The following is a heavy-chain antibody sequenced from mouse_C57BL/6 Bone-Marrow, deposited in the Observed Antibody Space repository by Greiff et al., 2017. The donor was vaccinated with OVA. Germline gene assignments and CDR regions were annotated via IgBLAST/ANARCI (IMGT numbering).Heavy chain of an antibody. Sequence: VQLQQSGAELVRPGASVKLSCTASGFNIKDDYMHWVKQRPEQGLEWIGWIDPENGDTEYASKFQGKATITADTSSNTAYLQLSSLTSEDTAVYYCTTWDEETWFAYGGQGTVVTVSA. CDR3: TTWDEETWFAY. V-gene: IGHV14-4*01. J-gene: IGHJ3*01. CDR2: IDPENGDT. D-gene: IGHD4-1*01. CDR1: GFNIKDDY.